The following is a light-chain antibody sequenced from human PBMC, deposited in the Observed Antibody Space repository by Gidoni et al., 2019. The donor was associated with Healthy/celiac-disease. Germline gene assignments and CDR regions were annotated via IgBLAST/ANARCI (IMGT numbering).Light chain of an antibody. Sequence: IVMTQSPLSLPVTPGEPASISCRSSQSLLHSNGYNYLDWYLQKPGQSPQLLIYLGSNRASGVPDRCSGSGSGTDFTLKISRVEAEDVGVYYCMQALQTPLTFGGGTKVEIK. CDR1: QSLLHSNGYNY. CDR3: MQALQTPLT. V-gene: IGKV2-28*01. CDR2: LGS. J-gene: IGKJ4*01.